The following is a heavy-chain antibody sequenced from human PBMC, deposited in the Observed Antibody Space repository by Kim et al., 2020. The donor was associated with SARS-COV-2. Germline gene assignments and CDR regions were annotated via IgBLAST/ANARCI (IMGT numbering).Heavy chain of an antibody. J-gene: IGHJ6*01. CDR1: GFTFSSYS. CDR2: ISSSSSTI. Sequence: GGSLRLSCAASGFTFSSYSMNWVRQAPGKGMEWVSYISSSSSTIYYADSVKGRFTISRDNAKNSLYLQMNSLRDEDTAVYYCARDGAHDSSGYYPLSYYGMDVWGQGTTVTVSS. D-gene: IGHD3-22*01. V-gene: IGHV3-48*02. CDR3: ARDGAHDSSGYYPLSYYGMDV.